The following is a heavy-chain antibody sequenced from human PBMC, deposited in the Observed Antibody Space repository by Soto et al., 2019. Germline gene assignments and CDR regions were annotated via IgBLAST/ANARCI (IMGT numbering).Heavy chain of an antibody. J-gene: IGHJ4*02. D-gene: IGHD6-19*01. CDR1: GFTFSSYA. CDR2: ISTSGGST. V-gene: IGHV3-23*01. Sequence: GGSLRLSCAASGFTFSSYAMSWVRQAPGKGLEWVSSISTSGGSTYYADSVKGRFTISRDNYKNTLYLQMNSLRADDTAVYYYATRGVSSGAHFDYWGQGNMVTVSS. CDR3: ATRGVSSGAHFDY.